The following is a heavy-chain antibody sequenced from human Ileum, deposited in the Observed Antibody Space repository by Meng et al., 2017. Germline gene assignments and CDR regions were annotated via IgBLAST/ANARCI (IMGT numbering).Heavy chain of an antibody. CDR2: IYWDDDT. CDR3: AHKREQTTVIYFDF. D-gene: IGHD4-11*01. V-gene: IGHV2-5*02. Sequence: INFKESGPTLVKPTPTLTLTCTVSGFSFSTDGVGVGWIRQPPGKAPEWLALIYWDDDTRYSPSLRHRLTITKDTSKNQVVLTMTDMDPVDTGRYYCAHKREQTTVIYFDFWGQGTLVTVSS. J-gene: IGHJ4*02. CDR1: GFSFSTDGVG.